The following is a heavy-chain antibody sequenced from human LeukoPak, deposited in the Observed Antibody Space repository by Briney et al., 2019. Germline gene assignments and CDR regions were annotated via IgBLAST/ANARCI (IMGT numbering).Heavy chain of an antibody. J-gene: IGHJ6*02. V-gene: IGHV5-51*01. CDR3: ARGGYCTNGVCHHPLQYYYYALDV. CDR1: GYIFTTYW. CDR2: MYPGDSDI. D-gene: IGHD2-8*01. Sequence: GESLKISCMGSGYIFTTYWIGWVRQMPGKGLEWMGIMYPGDSDIRYNPTFEGQVTISADKSISTAYLQWSSLKASDTAMYYCARGGYCTNGVCHHPLQYYYYALDVWGQGTTVTVSS.